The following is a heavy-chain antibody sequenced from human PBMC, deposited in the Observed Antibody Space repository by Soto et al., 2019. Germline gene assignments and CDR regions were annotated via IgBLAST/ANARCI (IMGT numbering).Heavy chain of an antibody. CDR2: INDSGST. D-gene: IGHD3-10*01. CDR3: ARVLLLWFGELSRRGGYYYYMDV. CDR1: GGSFSGYY. J-gene: IGHJ6*03. Sequence: QVQLQQWGAGLLKPSETLSLTCAVYGGSFSGYYWSWIRQTPGKGLESVGEINDSGSTNNNPSLKSRVTILVDTPKNQFSLKLRSVSDADTAVYYCARVLLLWFGELSRRGGYYYYMDVWGKGTTVTVSS. V-gene: IGHV4-34*01.